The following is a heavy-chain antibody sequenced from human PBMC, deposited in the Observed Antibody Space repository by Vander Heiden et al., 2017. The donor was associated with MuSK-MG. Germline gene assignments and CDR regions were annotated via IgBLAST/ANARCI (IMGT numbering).Heavy chain of an antibody. D-gene: IGHD4-17*01. V-gene: IGHV3-30*18. J-gene: IGHJ4*02. Sequence: QVQLVESGGGVVQPGRSLRLYCAASGFTFSHSGMNWVRQAPGKGLGWVAVISYDGSNKYYADSVKGRFTISRDNSKNTLYLQMNSLRAEDTAVYYCAKDVMSTVTTFDYWGQGTLVTVSS. CDR3: AKDVMSTVTTFDY. CDR2: ISYDGSNK. CDR1: GFTFSHSG.